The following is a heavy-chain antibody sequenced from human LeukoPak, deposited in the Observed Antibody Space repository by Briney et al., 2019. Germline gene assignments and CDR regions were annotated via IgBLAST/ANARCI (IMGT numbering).Heavy chain of an antibody. D-gene: IGHD3-10*01. J-gene: IGHJ6*02. V-gene: IGHV4-39*07. CDR2: IYYSGST. Sequence: SETLSLTCTVSGGSISSSSYYWGWIRQPPGKGLEWIGSIYYSGSTYYNPSLKSRVTISVDTSKNQFSLKLSSVTAADTAVYYCARGAGKGFGELYYGMDVWGQGTTVTVSS. CDR1: GGSISSSSYY. CDR3: ARGAGKGFGELYYGMDV.